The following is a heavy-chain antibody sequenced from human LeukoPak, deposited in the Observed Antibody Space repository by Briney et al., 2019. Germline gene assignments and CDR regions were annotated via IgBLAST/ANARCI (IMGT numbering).Heavy chain of an antibody. CDR1: GYTLTELS. D-gene: IGHD3-22*01. J-gene: IGHJ4*02. CDR3: ATSRDSSGYYLTPFDY. Sequence: ASVKVSCKVSGYTLTELSMHWVRQAPGKGLEWMGGFDPEDGETIYAQKFQGRVTMTEDTSTDTAYMELSSLRSGDTAVYYCATSRDSSGYYLTPFDYWGQGTLVTVSS. CDR2: FDPEDGET. V-gene: IGHV1-24*01.